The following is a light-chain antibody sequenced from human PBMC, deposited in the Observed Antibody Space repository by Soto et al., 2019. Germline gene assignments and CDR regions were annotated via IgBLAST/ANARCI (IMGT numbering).Light chain of an antibody. V-gene: IGKV1-5*01. J-gene: IGKJ2*01. CDR2: DAS. CDR3: QQYNSYSYT. Sequence: DIQMTQSPSTLSASVGDRVTITCRASQTISGWLAWYQQRPGKAPKLLIYDASRLESGVPSRFSGSESGTEFTLAINNLQPDDVATYYCQQYNSYSYTFGQGTKLEIK. CDR1: QTISGW.